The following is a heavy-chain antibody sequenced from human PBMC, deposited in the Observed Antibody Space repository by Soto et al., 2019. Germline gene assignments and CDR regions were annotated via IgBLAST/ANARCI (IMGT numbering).Heavy chain of an antibody. CDR2: IKGDGSET. CDR1: GFTLRDYW. J-gene: IGHJ4*02. V-gene: IGHV3-7*03. CDR3: ARDPVTSD. Sequence: LRLSCAASGFTLRDYWMSWVRQAPGRGLEWVGNIKGDGSETHYVDSVKGRFTISINNAEKSIYLQMNNLRAEDTAMYYCARDPVTSDWGQGTLVTVSS.